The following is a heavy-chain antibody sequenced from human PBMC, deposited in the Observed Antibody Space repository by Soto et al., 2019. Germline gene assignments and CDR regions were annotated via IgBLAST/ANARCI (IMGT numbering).Heavy chain of an antibody. CDR2: IYYSGST. CDR3: ARDLNSYGYGGWFDP. Sequence: SETLSLTCTVSGGSISSYYWSWNRQPPGKGLEWIGYIYYSGSTNYNPSLKSRVTISVDTSKNQFSLKLSSVTAADTAVYYCARDLNSYGYGGWFDPWGQGTLVTVSS. CDR1: GGSISSYY. J-gene: IGHJ5*02. V-gene: IGHV4-59*01. D-gene: IGHD5-18*01.